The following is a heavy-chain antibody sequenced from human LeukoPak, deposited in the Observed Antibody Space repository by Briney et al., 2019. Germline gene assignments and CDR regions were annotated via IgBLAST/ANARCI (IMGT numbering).Heavy chain of an antibody. V-gene: IGHV3-30*03. CDR1: GFTFSSYG. J-gene: IGHJ6*02. CDR2: ISYDGSNK. Sequence: GGSLRLSCAASGFTFSSYGMHWVRQAPGKGLEWVAVISYDGSNKYYADSVKGRFTISRDNSKNTLYLQMNSLRAEDTAVYYCAREALYYDFWSGYYSYYYYGMDVWGQGTTVTVSS. CDR3: AREALYYDFWSGYYSYYYYGMDV. D-gene: IGHD3-3*01.